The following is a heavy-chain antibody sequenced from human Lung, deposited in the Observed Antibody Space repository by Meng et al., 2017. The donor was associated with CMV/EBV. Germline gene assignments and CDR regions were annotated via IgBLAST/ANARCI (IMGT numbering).Heavy chain of an antibody. D-gene: IGHD6-13*01. CDR2: IYYSGST. J-gene: IGHJ3*02. V-gene: IGHV4-39*07. Sequence: SETLSLXCTVSGGSISSSSYYWGWIRQPPGKGLEWIGSIYYSGSTYYNPSLKSRVTISVDTSKNQFSLKLSSVTAADTAVYYCARDQVRAAAGIWGPDHAFDIWGQGTMVTVSS. CDR1: GGSISSSSYY. CDR3: ARDQVRAAAGIWGPDHAFDI.